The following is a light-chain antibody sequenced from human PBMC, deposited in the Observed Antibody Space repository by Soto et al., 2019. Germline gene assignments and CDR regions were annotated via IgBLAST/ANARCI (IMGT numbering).Light chain of an antibody. Sequence: EIVLTQSPGTLSFSPGDRATLSCRASQSVSSAYLAWYQHTPGQAPRLLIYGASTRATGIPDRFSGSGSGTDFSLTISRLGPEDFAVYYCQQYGSSPFTFGQGTRLEIK. CDR2: GAS. V-gene: IGKV3-20*01. J-gene: IGKJ5*01. CDR1: QSVSSAY. CDR3: QQYGSSPFT.